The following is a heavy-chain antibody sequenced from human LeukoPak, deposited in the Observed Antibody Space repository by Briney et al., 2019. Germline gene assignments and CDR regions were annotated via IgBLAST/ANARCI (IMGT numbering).Heavy chain of an antibody. J-gene: IGHJ6*03. D-gene: IGHD3-10*01. CDR3: ARDQQGSGSYYDYYYMDV. CDR2: IKQDGSEK. Sequence: GGSLRLSCAGSGFTFSDYWMSWVRQAPEKGLEWVANIKQDGSEKYYVDSVKGRFTISRDNAKNSLYLQLNSLRAEDTAVYYCARDQQGSGSYYDYYYMDVWGKGTTVTVSS. CDR1: GFTFSDYW. V-gene: IGHV3-7*01.